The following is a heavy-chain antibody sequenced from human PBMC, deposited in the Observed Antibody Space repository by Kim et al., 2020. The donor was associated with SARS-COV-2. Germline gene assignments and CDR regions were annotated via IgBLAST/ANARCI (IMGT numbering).Heavy chain of an antibody. D-gene: IGHD6-13*01. J-gene: IGHJ4*02. CDR3: GRDYSD. CDR2: EGSEK. Sequence: EGSEKYYEDSGKGRFTISRDNAKNSLFLQMNSLRAEDAALYYCGRDYSDWGQGTLVTVSS. V-gene: IGHV3-7*01.